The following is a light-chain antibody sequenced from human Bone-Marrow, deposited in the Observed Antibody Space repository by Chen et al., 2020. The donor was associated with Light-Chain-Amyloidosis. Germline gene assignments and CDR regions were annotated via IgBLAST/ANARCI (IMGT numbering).Light chain of an antibody. J-gene: IGLJ3*02. CDR2: DDS. Sequence: SYVLTQPSSVSVAPGQTATIACGGNNSGSTSVHCYQQTPGQAPLLVVYDDSDRPSGIPERLSGSNSGNTATLTISRVEAGEEADYYCQVWDRSSDRPVFGGGTKLTVL. CDR3: QVWDRSSDRPV. V-gene: IGLV3-21*02. CDR1: NSGSTS.